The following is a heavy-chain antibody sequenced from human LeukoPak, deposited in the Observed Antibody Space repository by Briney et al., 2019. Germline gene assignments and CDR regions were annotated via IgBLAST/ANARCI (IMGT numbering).Heavy chain of an antibody. CDR3: IRDFRSADL. V-gene: IGHV3-23*01. J-gene: IGHJ5*02. CDR2: ITGSGGNT. Sequence: GGSLRLSCAASGFIFSSYSMSWVRQAPGKGLEWVSVITGSGGNTYYADSVKGRFTISRDNAKNTVYLEMNSLSVEDTATYYCIRDFRSADLWGQGTLVTVTS. CDR1: GFIFSSYS. D-gene: IGHD5-24*01.